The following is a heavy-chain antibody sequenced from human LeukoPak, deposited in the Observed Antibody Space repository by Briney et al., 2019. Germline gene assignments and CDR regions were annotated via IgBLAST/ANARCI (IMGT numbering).Heavy chain of an antibody. V-gene: IGHV3-7*03. CDR1: GSTFSTDA. D-gene: IGHD4-17*01. J-gene: IGHJ4*02. Sequence: QTGGSLRLSCAASGSTFSTDAMHWVRQAPGKGLEWVANIKQDGSEKYFVDSVKGRFTISRDNAKNSLYLQMNSLRAEDTAVYYCARDLDYGDYGLVYWGQGTLVTVSS. CDR3: ARDLDYGDYGLVY. CDR2: IKQDGSEK.